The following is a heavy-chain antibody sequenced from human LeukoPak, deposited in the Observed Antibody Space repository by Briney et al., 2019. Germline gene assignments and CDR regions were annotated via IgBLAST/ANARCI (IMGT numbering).Heavy chain of an antibody. CDR3: ARAVLCYGDDVCYGMDV. CDR1: GFTFSSYS. D-gene: IGHD4-17*01. Sequence: SGGSLRLSCAASGFTFSSYSMNWVRQAPGKGLEWVSYISSSSSTIYYADSVKGRFTISRDNAKNSLYLQMNSLRDEDTAVYYCARAVLCYGDDVCYGMDVWGEGNTVTVSS. V-gene: IGHV3-48*02. CDR2: ISSSSSTI. J-gene: IGHJ6*04.